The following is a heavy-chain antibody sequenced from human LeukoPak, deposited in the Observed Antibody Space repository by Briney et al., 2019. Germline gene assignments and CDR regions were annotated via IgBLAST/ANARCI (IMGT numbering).Heavy chain of an antibody. J-gene: IGHJ5*02. V-gene: IGHV1-2*02. Sequence: ASVKVSCKASGYTFTGYYMHWVRQAPGQGLEWMGWINPNSGGTNYAQNFQGRVTMTRDTSISTAYMVLSRLRSDDTAVYYCARGYCRGGSCYDGWFAPCGQGTLVTVSS. CDR1: GYTFTGYY. D-gene: IGHD2-15*01. CDR2: INPNSGGT. CDR3: ARGYCRGGSCYDGWFAP.